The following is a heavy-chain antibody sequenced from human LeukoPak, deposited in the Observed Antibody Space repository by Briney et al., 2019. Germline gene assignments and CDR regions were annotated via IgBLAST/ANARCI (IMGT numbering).Heavy chain of an antibody. Sequence: GGSLRLSCAASGFTFSRYAMHWVRQAPGKGLEWVAAMSHDGTYKYYPDSVKGRFTISRDNSKNTLYLQMTSLSAEDTAVYYCARALTTVGTFDYWGQGTLVTVSS. V-gene: IGHV3-30-3*01. D-gene: IGHD4-23*01. CDR3: ARALTTVGTFDY. CDR1: GFTFSRYA. CDR2: MSHDGTYK. J-gene: IGHJ4*02.